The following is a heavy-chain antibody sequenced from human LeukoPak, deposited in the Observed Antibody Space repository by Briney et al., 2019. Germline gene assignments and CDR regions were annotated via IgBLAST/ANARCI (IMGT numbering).Heavy chain of an antibody. CDR2: ISSSSSYI. CDR3: ARDGSSGAGY. CDR1: GFTFSSYS. Sequence: GGSLRLSCAASGFTFSSYSMNWVRQAPGKGLEWVSSISSSSSYIYYADSVKGRFTISRDNATNSLYLQMNSLRAEDTAVYYCARDGSSGAGYWGQGTLVTVSS. V-gene: IGHV3-21*01. J-gene: IGHJ4*02. D-gene: IGHD6-19*01.